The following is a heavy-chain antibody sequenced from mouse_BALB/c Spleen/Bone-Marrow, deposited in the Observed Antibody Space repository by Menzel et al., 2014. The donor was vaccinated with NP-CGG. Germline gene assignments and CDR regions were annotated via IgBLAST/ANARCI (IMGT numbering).Heavy chain of an antibody. J-gene: IGHJ4*01. CDR2: ISSGGSYT. D-gene: IGHD2-10*01. CDR1: GFAFSSYG. Sequence: EVKLMESGGGLVKPGGSLKLSCAASGFAFSSYGMSWVRQTPEKRLEWVATISSGGSYTYYPDSVKGRFTISRDNARNTLYLQMSSLRSEDTALYYCARHRAAYYGNLYAMDYWGQGTSVTVSS. CDR3: ARHRAAYYGNLYAMDY. V-gene: IGHV5-9*02.